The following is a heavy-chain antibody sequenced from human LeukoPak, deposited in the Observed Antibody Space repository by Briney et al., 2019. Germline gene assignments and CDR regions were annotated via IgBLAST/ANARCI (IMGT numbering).Heavy chain of an antibody. CDR1: GYTFTSYA. Sequence: GASVTVSCKASGYTFTSYAMHWVRQAPGQRLEGMGWINAGNGNTKYSQKFQGRVTITRDTSASTAYMELSSLRSEDTAVYYCARSTLYYYYGMDVWGKGTTVTVSS. CDR3: ARSTLYYYYGMDV. CDR2: INAGNGNT. V-gene: IGHV1-3*01. J-gene: IGHJ6*04.